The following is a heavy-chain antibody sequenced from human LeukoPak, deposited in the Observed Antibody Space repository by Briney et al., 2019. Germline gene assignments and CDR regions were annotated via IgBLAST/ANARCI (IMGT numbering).Heavy chain of an antibody. J-gene: IGHJ6*02. Sequence: GGSLRLSCATSGFTFSSYWMHWVRQAPGKRLQWVANINQDGGEKHYVDSVRGRFTISRDNTKNSLYLQMNSLRVEDSAVYYCASNWDYVRGYGMDVWGQGTTVAVSS. D-gene: IGHD1-7*01. CDR3: ASNWDYVRGYGMDV. CDR1: GFTFSSYW. CDR2: INQDGGEK. V-gene: IGHV3-7*01.